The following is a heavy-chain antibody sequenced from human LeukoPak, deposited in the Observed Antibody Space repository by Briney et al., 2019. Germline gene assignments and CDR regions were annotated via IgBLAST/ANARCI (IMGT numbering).Heavy chain of an antibody. CDR3: ARWGSGLPDDAFDI. Sequence: GGSLRLSCAASGFTFSRYWMSWVRQAPGKGLEWVANIRQDGSEKHYLDSVKGRITISRDNAKNSLYLQMNSPRVEDTAVYFCARWGSGLPDDAFDIWGQGTMVTVSS. CDR1: GFTFSRYW. D-gene: IGHD6-25*01. V-gene: IGHV3-7*01. CDR2: IRQDGSEK. J-gene: IGHJ3*02.